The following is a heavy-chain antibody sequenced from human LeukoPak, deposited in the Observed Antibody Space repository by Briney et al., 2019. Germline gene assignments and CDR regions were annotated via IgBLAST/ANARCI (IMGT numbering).Heavy chain of an antibody. V-gene: IGHV3-74*01. CDR2: INYDGTST. Sequence: GGSLRLSCAASGFTFSTYVMNWFRQAPGKGLVWVSRINYDGTSTTYADSVKGRFTVSRDNGKKTVSLQINSLRPDDTAVYYCAREANTAFDYWGQGTLVTVSS. CDR3: AREANTAFDY. CDR1: GFTFSTYV. D-gene: IGHD2/OR15-2a*01. J-gene: IGHJ4*02.